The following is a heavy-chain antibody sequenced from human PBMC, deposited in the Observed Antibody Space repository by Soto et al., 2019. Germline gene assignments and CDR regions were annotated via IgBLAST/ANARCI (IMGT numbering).Heavy chain of an antibody. CDR1: GFTFSSST. D-gene: IGHD4-17*01. CDR2: ISSTSLYT. CDR3: VTRVLRC. J-gene: IGHJ1*01. Sequence: WGSRRLSCAASGFTFSSSTMNWVRQAPGRGLEWVSSISSTSLYTFYADSVKGRFTISRDNAKNFLFLQMSSLRVEDTALYYCVTRVLRCWGDGNLVNVSS. V-gene: IGHV3-21*06.